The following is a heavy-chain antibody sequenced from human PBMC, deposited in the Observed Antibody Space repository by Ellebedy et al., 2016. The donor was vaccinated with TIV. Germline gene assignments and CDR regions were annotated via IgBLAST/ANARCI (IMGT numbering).Heavy chain of an antibody. Sequence: SETLSLXXTVSGGSVSSGSYYWNWIRQPPGRGLEWIGYIYYSGSTNYNPSLKSRVTISVDTSKNQFSLKLSSVTAADTAVYYCARATSLGITMIVVRGFDYWGQGTLVTVSS. V-gene: IGHV4-61*01. D-gene: IGHD3-22*01. CDR1: GGSVSSGSYY. CDR2: IYYSGST. J-gene: IGHJ4*02. CDR3: ARATSLGITMIVVRGFDY.